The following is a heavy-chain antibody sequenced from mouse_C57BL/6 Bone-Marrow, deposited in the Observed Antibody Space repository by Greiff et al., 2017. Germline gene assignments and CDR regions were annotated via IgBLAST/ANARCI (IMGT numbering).Heavy chain of an antibody. D-gene: IGHD1-1*01. V-gene: IGHV7-1*01. CDR1: GFTFSDFY. Sequence: EVNVVESGGGLVQSGRSLRLSCATSGFTFSDFYMEWVRQAPGKGLEWIAASRNKANDYTTEYSASVKGRFIVSRDTSQSILYLQMNALRAEDTAIYYCAREAPYYYGSSPFAYWGQGTLVTVSA. CDR3: AREAPYYYGSSPFAY. J-gene: IGHJ3*01. CDR2: SRNKANDYTT.